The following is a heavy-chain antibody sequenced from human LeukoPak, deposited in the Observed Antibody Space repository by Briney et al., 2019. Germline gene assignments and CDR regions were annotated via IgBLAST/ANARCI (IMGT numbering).Heavy chain of an antibody. D-gene: IGHD2-2*01. J-gene: IGHJ4*02. CDR3: ARRQSSLPLDY. CDR2: IYPGDSDT. Sequence: GESLKISCQGSGYSFSTYWIGWVRQMPGKGLEWMGIIYPGDSDTRYSPSFQGQVTISADKSINTAYLQWSSLKASDTATYYCARRQSSLPLDYWGQGALVTVSS. V-gene: IGHV5-51*01. CDR1: GYSFSTYW.